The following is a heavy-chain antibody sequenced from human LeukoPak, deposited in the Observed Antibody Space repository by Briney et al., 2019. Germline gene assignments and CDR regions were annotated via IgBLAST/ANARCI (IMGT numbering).Heavy chain of an antibody. V-gene: IGHV4-59*08. J-gene: IGHJ4*02. D-gene: IGHD6-19*01. CDR3: ARQGYSSGLLDY. CDR2: IYYSGST. Sequence: SETLSLTCTVSGGPISSYYWSWIRQPPGKGLEWIGYIYYSGSTNYNPSLKSRVTISVDTSKNQFSLKLSSVTAADTAVYYCARQGYSSGLLDYWGQGTLVTVSS. CDR1: GGPISSYY.